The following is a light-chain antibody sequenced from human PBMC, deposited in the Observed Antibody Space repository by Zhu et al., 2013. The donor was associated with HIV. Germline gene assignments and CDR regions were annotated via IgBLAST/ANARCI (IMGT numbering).Light chain of an antibody. CDR2: GNT. CDR1: NSNIANNF. J-gene: IGLJ3*02. V-gene: IGLV1-51*02. Sequence: QSVLTQPPSVSAAPGQKVTISCSGSNSNIANNFVSWYQHLPGTAPKLLIYGNTNRPSGVPDRFSGSKSGTSATLAITGLQTGDEGDYYCSTWDRGLNAVLFGGGTKVTVL. CDR3: STWDRGLNAVL.